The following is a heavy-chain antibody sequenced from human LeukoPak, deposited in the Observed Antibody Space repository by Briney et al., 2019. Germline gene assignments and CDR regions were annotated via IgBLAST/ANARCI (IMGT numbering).Heavy chain of an antibody. J-gene: IGHJ5*02. CDR3: ARTSDGNWFDP. CDR2: INWNGGST. CDR1: GFTFDDYG. Sequence: GGSLRLSCAASGFTFDDYGMSWVRQGLGKGLEWVSGINWNGGSTGYADSVKGRFTVFRDNAKNSLYLEMDSLRVEDTALYYCARTSDGNWFDPWGQGTLVTVSS. V-gene: IGHV3-20*04. D-gene: IGHD1-26*01.